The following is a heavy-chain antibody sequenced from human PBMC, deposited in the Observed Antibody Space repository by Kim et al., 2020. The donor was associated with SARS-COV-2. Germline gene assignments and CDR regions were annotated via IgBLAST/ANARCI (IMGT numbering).Heavy chain of an antibody. CDR2: IYSGGST. V-gene: IGHV3-66*02. D-gene: IGHD3-9*01. CDR3: SRENYDILTGSSAIIGHWFDP. J-gene: IGHJ5*02. Sequence: GGSLRLSCAASGFTVSSNYMSWVRQAPGKGLEWVSVIYSGGSTYYADSVKGRSTISRDNSKNTLYLQMNSLRAEDTAVYYCSRENYDILTGSSAIIGHWFDPWGQGTLVTVSS. CDR1: GFTVSSNY.